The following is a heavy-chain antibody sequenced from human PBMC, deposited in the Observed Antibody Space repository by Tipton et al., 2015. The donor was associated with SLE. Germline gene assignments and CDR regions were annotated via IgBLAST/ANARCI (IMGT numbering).Heavy chain of an antibody. Sequence: TLSLTCTVSGGSISSSSYYWGWIRQPPGKGLEWIGSIYYSGSTYYNPSLKSRVTISVDTSKNQFSLKLTSVTAADTAVYYCATTDGLQGSVDGFDVWGQGTIVTVSS. V-gene: IGHV4-39*07. CDR1: GGSISSSSYY. CDR2: IYYSGST. J-gene: IGHJ3*01. CDR3: ATTDGLQGSVDGFDV. D-gene: IGHD4-11*01.